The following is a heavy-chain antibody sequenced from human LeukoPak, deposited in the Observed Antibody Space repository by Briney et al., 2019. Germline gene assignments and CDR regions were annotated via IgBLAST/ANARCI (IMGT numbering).Heavy chain of an antibody. V-gene: IGHV4-38-2*02. CDR1: GYSISSGYY. CDR2: IYHTGST. J-gene: IGHJ4*02. CDR3: ARNRIAVAVFDY. Sequence: SETLSLTCTVSGYSISSGYYWDWIRQPPGKGLEWIGSIYHTGSTYYNPSLKSRVTISVDTSKNQFSLKLSSVTAADTAVYYCARNRIAVAVFDYWGQGTLVTVSS. D-gene: IGHD6-19*01.